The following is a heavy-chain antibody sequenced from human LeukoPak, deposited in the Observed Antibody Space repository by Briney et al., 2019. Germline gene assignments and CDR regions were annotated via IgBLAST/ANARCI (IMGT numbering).Heavy chain of an antibody. CDR1: GFTFSKYW. CDR3: ARHRQFYYDNSPYYYFDY. V-gene: IGHV3-7*01. Sequence: PGGSLRLSCVASGFTFSKYWMSWVRQAPGKRLEWVANIKQDGSDQYYVDSVKGRFTISRDNAKNSLYLQMNSQRAEDSAVYYCARHRQFYYDNSPYYYFDYWGQGALVTVS. CDR2: IKQDGSDQ. J-gene: IGHJ4*02. D-gene: IGHD3-22*01.